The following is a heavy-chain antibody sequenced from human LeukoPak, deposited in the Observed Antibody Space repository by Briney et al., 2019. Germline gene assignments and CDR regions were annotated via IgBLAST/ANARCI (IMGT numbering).Heavy chain of an antibody. CDR2: IYYSGST. CDR1: GGSISSYY. CDR3: ARLGGYYPCYFDC. Sequence: PSETLSLTCTVSGGSISSYYWSWIRQPPGKGLEWIGYIYYSGSTNYNPSLKSRVTISVDTSKNQFSLKLSSVTAADTAVYYCARLGGYYPCYFDCWGQGTLVTVSS. V-gene: IGHV4-59*01. D-gene: IGHD3-3*01. J-gene: IGHJ4*02.